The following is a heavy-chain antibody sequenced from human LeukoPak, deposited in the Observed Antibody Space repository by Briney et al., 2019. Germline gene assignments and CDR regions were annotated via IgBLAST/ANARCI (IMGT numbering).Heavy chain of an antibody. D-gene: IGHD5-12*01. CDR2: IYPGDSDT. CDR1: GYSFATYW. CDR3: ARQSDYELFY. Sequence: GESLKISCKGSGYSFATYWIGWVRQMPGKGLEWMGIIYPGDSDTTYSPSFQGQVTISADKSINTVNLQWRSLKASDTAMYYCARQSDYELFYWGQGTLVTVSS. J-gene: IGHJ4*02. V-gene: IGHV5-51*01.